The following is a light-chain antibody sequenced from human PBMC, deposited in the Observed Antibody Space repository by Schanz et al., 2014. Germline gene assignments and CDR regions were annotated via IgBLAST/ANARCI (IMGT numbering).Light chain of an antibody. CDR3: QQYGSSPLT. Sequence: EIVLTQSPATLSLSPGERATLSCRASQSVGNSLAWYQHKPGQAPRLLIYGASSRATGIPDRFSGSGSGTDFTLPISRLEPEDFAVYYCQQYGSSPLTFGGGTKVAIK. CDR2: GAS. CDR1: QSVGNS. J-gene: IGKJ4*01. V-gene: IGKV3-20*01.